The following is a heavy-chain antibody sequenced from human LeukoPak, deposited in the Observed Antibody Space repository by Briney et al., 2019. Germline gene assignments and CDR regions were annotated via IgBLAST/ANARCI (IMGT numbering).Heavy chain of an antibody. CDR2: ISGSGGST. J-gene: IGHJ4*02. CDR1: GFTFSSYA. D-gene: IGHD1-26*01. CDR3: AKDSLAVRDGSPFDY. Sequence: GGSLRLSCAASGFTFSSYAMSWVRQAPGKGREGGSAISGSGGSTYYADSVKGRFTISRDNSKNTLYLQMNSLRAEDTAVYYCAKDSLAVRDGSPFDYGGQGTLVTVSS. V-gene: IGHV3-23*01.